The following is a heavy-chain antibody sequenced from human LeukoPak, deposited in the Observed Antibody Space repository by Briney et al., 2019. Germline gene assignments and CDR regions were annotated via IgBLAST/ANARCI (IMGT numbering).Heavy chain of an antibody. CDR2: ISSSSSYI. D-gene: IGHD6-13*01. CDR1: GFTFSSYS. Sequence: GGSLRLSCAASGFTFSSYSMNWVRQAPGKGLEWVSSISSSSSYIYYEDSVKGRFTISRDNAKNSLYLQMNSLRAEETAVYYCARDLITPGIAAAGTDFDYWGQGTLVTVSS. V-gene: IGHV3-21*01. CDR3: ARDLITPGIAAAGTDFDY. J-gene: IGHJ4*02.